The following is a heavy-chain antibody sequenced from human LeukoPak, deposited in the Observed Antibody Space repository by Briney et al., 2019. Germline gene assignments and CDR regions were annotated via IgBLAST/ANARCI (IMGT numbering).Heavy chain of an antibody. CDR3: ARLSGKTYPGDY. Sequence: GGSLRLSWSVSGFTFSSYWMHWVRQAPGKGLVWVSRVDSDGNTATYADSVKGRFTISRDNAQNTLYLQMNSLRAEDMAVYYCARLSGKTYPGDYWGQGTLVTVSS. CDR2: VDSDGNTA. V-gene: IGHV3-74*01. J-gene: IGHJ4*02. D-gene: IGHD1-26*01. CDR1: GFTFSSYW.